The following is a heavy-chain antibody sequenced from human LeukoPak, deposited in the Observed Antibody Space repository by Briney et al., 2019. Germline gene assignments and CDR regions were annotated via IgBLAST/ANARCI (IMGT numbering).Heavy chain of an antibody. CDR1: GYTFTGYY. V-gene: IGHV1-2*04. CDR3: ARGVLRVYASKGDNWFDP. D-gene: IGHD2-8*01. J-gene: IGHJ5*02. Sequence: ASVKVSCKASGYTFTGYYMHWVRQAPGQGLEWMGWINPNSGGTNYAQKFQGWVTMTRDTSISTAYMELSRLRSDDTAVYYCARGVLRVYASKGDNWFDPWGQGTLVTVSS. CDR2: INPNSGGT.